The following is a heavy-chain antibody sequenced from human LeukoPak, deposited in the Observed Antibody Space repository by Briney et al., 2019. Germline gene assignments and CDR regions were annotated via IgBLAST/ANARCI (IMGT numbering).Heavy chain of an antibody. V-gene: IGHV5-51*01. CDR2: IYPSDSET. CDR1: GYKFSNHW. CDR3: ARSNDLYSSPRY. Sequence: GESLKISCKASGYKFSNHWIGSVRQMPGKGLEWMGMIYPSDSETKYNPSFEGQVTISADKSITTAYLQWTRLKASGTAMYYCARSNDLYSSPRYWGQGTQVIVTS. D-gene: IGHD3-3*01. J-gene: IGHJ4*02.